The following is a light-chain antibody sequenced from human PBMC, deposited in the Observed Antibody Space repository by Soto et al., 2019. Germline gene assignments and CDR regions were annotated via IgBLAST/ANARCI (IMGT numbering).Light chain of an antibody. CDR2: HAS. CDR3: QQYGSAPPP. Sequence: EIVLTQSPGTLSLSPGERDTLSCRASESIDNNFLAWYQQKPGQAPRFLIYHASSRATGIPNRFSGSGSGTDFTLTISRLEPEDFAVYYCQQYGSAPPPFGPGTKVDV. CDR1: ESIDNNF. J-gene: IGKJ3*01. V-gene: IGKV3-20*01.